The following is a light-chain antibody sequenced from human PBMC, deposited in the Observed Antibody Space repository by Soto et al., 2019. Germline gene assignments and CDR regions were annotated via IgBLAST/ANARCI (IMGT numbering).Light chain of an antibody. CDR3: SSYTSNSPV. CDR1: SSDLDNYNY. J-gene: IGLJ2*01. V-gene: IGLV2-14*01. Sequence: QSALTQPASVSGSPGQSISISCTGTSSDLDNYNYVSWYQQHPGKAPKLMIYEVSNRPSGVSDRFSGSKSGNTASLTISGLQAEDEADYYCSSYTSNSPVFGGGTKLTVL. CDR2: EVS.